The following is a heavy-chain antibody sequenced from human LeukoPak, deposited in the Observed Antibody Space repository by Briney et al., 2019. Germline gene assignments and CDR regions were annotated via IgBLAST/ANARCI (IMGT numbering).Heavy chain of an antibody. J-gene: IGHJ4*02. CDR3: ARNSDFSFDY. D-gene: IGHD3-3*01. CDR2: IYHTGST. V-gene: IGHV4-30-4*01. CDR1: GGSISSGDYY. Sequence: SQTLSLTCTVSGGSISSGDYYWSWFRQPPGKGLEWIGYIYHTGSTYYNSSLESRVTISLDTSKNQFSLKLSSLTAADTAVYYCARNSDFSFDYWGQGTLVTVSS.